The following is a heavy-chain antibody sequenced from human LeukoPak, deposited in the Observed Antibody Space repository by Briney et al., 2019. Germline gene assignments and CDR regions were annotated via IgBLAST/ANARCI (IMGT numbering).Heavy chain of an antibody. J-gene: IGHJ4*02. D-gene: IGHD1-26*01. CDR3: ARRAFLVTAPRFYYVDY. CDR2: IYNSGST. Sequence: SETLSLTCTVSGGSISSYSWSWVRQPAGKGLEWIGHIYNSGSTNYNPSLKGRVTMSVATSKNQFSLHLSSVTAADTAVYYCARRAFLVTAPRFYYVDYWGQGTLVTVSS. V-gene: IGHV4-4*07. CDR1: GGSISSYS.